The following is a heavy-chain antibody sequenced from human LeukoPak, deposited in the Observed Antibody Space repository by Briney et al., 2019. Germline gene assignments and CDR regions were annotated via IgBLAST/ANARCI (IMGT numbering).Heavy chain of an antibody. CDR3: AREAETNGSSWFDP. J-gene: IGHJ5*02. V-gene: IGHV3-23*01. D-gene: IGHD2-8*01. Sequence: GGSLRLSCATSGFPFSDFSMSWVRQAPGKGLEWISTTNSGGTSTYYAESVKGRFTISRDNAKNSLYLQMNSLRAEDTAVYDCAREAETNGSSWFDPWGQGTLVTVSS. CDR1: GFPFSDFS. CDR2: TNSGGTST.